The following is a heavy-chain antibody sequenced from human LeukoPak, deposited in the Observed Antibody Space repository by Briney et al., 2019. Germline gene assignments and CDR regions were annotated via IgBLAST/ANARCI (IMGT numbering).Heavy chain of an antibody. CDR1: GGSLSGYY. J-gene: IGHJ4*02. Sequence: SETLSLTSALYGGSLSGYYWGWIRQPPPKGLEWVGEIHHSGSTNYKPSIKSRVTISVDTSKNQFSLKLSSGTAADTAVYFCARDRLRDGYNYIEYWGQGTLVTVSS. CDR2: IHHSGST. D-gene: IGHD5-24*01. V-gene: IGHV4-34*01. CDR3: ARDRLRDGYNYIEY.